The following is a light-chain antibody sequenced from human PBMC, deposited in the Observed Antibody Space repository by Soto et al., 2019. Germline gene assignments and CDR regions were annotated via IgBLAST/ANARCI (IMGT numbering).Light chain of an antibody. J-gene: IGLJ1*01. CDR1: SSDIGAYIY. V-gene: IGLV2-8*01. Sequence: QSVLTQPPSACGSLGQSLTISCTGTSSDIGAYIYVSWYQQHPGKAPKNIISEVSRRPSGVPERFSGSKSGNTASLTVSGLQADDEDHYHCSSYAGSNNFVFGTGTKVTVL. CDR2: EVS. CDR3: SSYAGSNNFV.